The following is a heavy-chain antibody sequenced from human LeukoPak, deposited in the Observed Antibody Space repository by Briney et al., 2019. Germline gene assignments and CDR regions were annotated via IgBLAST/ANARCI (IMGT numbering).Heavy chain of an antibody. CDR1: GFTFSSYL. Sequence: GGSLRLSCAASGFTFSSYLMSWVRQAPGKGLEWVATINEDGNEKYYVDSVKGRFTTSRDNAKNSLYLQMNSLRVEDTAVYYCVRERYRGSDYWGQGTLVTVSS. V-gene: IGHV3-7*01. CDR2: INEDGNEK. D-gene: IGHD3-10*01. J-gene: IGHJ4*02. CDR3: VRERYRGSDY.